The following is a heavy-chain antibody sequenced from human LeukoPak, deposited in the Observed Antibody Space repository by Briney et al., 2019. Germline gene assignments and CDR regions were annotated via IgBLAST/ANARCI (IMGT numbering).Heavy chain of an antibody. CDR1: GFTFRNYE. D-gene: IGHD1-26*01. CDR2: ISSSGRTV. V-gene: IGHV3-48*03. Sequence: GSLRLSCAAAGFTFRNYEMNWLRQTPGKGLEWVSYISSSGRTVYYADSVKGRFTISRDNAKDSLYLQMNSLRAEDTAVYYCARQIVGATGLDYWGQGTLVTVSS. CDR3: ARQIVGATGLDY. J-gene: IGHJ4*02.